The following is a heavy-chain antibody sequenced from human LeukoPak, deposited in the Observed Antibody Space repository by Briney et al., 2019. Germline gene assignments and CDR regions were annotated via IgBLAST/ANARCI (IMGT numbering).Heavy chain of an antibody. CDR1: GGSIGPYY. CDR2: IYTTGTA. J-gene: IGHJ3*02. Sequence: SETLSLTCTVSGGSIGPYYWSWIRQAAGKGPEWIGRIYTTGTADYNPSLKGRVFLSVDTSMNQFSLKVTSVTAADTAVYYCARDHSSSSWMDAFEIWGPGMKVIVSS. D-gene: IGHD6-6*01. V-gene: IGHV4-4*07. CDR3: ARDHSSSSWMDAFEI.